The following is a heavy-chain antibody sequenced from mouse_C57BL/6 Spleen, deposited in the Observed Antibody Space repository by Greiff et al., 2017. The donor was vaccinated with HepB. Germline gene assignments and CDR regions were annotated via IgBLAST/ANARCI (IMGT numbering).Heavy chain of an antibody. V-gene: IGHV1-54*01. CDR2: INPGSGGT. J-gene: IGHJ1*03. D-gene: IGHD2-14*01. CDR3: ARGGELDWYGYFGG. Sequence: VQLQQSGAELVRPGTSVKVSCKASGYAFTNYLIEWVKQRPGQGLEWIGVINPGSGGTNYNEKFKGKATLTADKSSSTAYMQLSSLTSEDSAVYFCARGGELDWYGYFGGWGTGTTVTVSS. CDR1: GYAFTNYL.